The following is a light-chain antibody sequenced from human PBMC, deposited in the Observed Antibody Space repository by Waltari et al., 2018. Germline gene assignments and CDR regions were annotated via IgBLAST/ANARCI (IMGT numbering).Light chain of an antibody. CDR2: AAS. Sequence: DIQMTQSPSSLSASVGDRVTITCRASQGISNYLAWYQQKPGKVPKLLIYAASTLQSGVPSRFSGSGSGTDFTFTISSLQPEDVATYYCQKYNSAPLFGPGTKVDIK. J-gene: IGKJ3*01. CDR1: QGISNY. CDR3: QKYNSAPL. V-gene: IGKV1-27*01.